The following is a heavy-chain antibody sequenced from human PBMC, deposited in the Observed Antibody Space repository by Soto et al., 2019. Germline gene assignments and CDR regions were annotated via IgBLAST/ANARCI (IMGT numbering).Heavy chain of an antibody. D-gene: IGHD3-3*01. CDR1: GGSFSGYY. Sequence: PSETLSLTRAVYGGSFSGYYWSWIRQPPGKGLEWIGEINHSVSTNYNPSLKSRVTISVDTSKNQFSLKLSSVTAADTAVYYCARPDRIYDFWSGYYTEGAFDISGKHTMVIVSS. J-gene: IGHJ3*02. V-gene: IGHV4-34*01. CDR2: INHSVST. CDR3: ARPDRIYDFWSGYYTEGAFDI.